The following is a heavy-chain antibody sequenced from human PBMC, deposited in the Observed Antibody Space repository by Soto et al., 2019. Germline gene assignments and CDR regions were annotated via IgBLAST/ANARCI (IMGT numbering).Heavy chain of an antibody. CDR2: ISYSGTS. V-gene: IGHV4-39*01. J-gene: IGHJ5*02. CDR1: GGSISDDTYY. D-gene: IGHD2-2*01. Sequence: QLQLQESGPGLVKPSETLSLTCTVSGGSISDDTYYWGWIRQPPGKGLEWIGSISYSGTSSYNPSLKSRLTLSVDTSNNQLSLRLSSVIAADTAVYYCARLHCNSPNCVPLDTWGQGTLVIVSS. CDR3: ARLHCNSPNCVPLDT.